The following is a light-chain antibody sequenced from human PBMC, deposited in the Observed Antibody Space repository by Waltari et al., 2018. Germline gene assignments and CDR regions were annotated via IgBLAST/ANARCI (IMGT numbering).Light chain of an antibody. V-gene: IGLV2-23*02. CDR1: SRDLGGYNY. CDR3: CSYAGSSTFV. Sequence: QSALTQPAPVSGSPGQSITIPCTGTSRDLGGYNYVSWYQQHPGKAPNLMIYDVSKRPSGVSNRFSGSKSGNTASLTISGLQAEDEADYYCCSYAGSSTFVFGGGTKLTVL. J-gene: IGLJ2*01. CDR2: DVS.